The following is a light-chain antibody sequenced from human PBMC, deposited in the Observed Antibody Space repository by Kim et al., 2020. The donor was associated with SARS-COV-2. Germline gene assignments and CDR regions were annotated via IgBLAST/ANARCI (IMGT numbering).Light chain of an antibody. Sequence: DIVMTQSPDSLAVSLGERATINCKSGQSIFYNGNNKNFLAWYQKKSGQSPKLLIYWASTRESGVPDRFTGSGSGTDFTLTISSLQAEDVAVYYCQQYFDTPPTFGGGTKVDIK. CDR1: QSIFYNGNNKNF. CDR2: WAS. CDR3: QQYFDTPPT. V-gene: IGKV4-1*01. J-gene: IGKJ4*01.